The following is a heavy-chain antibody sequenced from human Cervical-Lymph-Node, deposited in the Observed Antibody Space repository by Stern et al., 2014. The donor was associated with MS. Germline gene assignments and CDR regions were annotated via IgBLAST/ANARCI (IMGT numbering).Heavy chain of an antibody. D-gene: IGHD5-24*01. V-gene: IGHV3-33*01. CDR2: AWYDGSTA. Sequence: VHLVESGGGVVQPGTSLRLSCAASGFTFSSYGMHWVRQAPGKGLEWVALAWYDGSTAYYTNSVKGRFTISRDNSKNTLSLQINSLTAEDTAVYYCARGHIPYAYNYLFDYWGQGTLVTVSS. CDR1: GFTFSSYG. J-gene: IGHJ4*02. CDR3: ARGHIPYAYNYLFDY.